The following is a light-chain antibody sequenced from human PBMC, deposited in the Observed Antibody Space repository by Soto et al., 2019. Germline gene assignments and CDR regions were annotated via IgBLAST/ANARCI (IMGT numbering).Light chain of an antibody. V-gene: IGKV1-5*03. J-gene: IGKJ2*01. CDR2: KAS. CDR1: QSISSW. CDR3: QQYNSYSST. Sequence: QAPSTLSASVGDRVTITCRASQSISSWLAWYQQKPGKAPKLLIYKASSLESGVPSRFSGSGSGTEFTLTISSLQPDDFATYYCQQYNSYSSTFGQGTKVDIK.